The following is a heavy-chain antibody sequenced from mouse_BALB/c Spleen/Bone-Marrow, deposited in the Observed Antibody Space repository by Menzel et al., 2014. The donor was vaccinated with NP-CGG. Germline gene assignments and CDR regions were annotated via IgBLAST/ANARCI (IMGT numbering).Heavy chain of an antibody. CDR2: INPYTGYT. Sequence: QVQLKHSTAELARPGASVKMSCKASGYTFTSYTMHWVKRRPGQGLEWIGFINPYTGYTDYNQKFKDKTALTADKSSSTAYMQLNSLTSEDSAVYHCAREFGNYFDYWGQGTTLTVSS. CDR3: AREFGNYFDY. CDR1: GYTFTSYT. D-gene: IGHD2-10*02. J-gene: IGHJ2*01. V-gene: IGHV1-4*02.